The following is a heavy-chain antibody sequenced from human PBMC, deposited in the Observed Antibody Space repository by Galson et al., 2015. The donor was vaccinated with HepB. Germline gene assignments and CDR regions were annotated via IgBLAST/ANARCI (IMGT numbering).Heavy chain of an antibody. CDR1: GFTFSDYY. D-gene: IGHD2-21*02. CDR2: ISSSGSTI. Sequence: SLRLSCAASGFTFSDYYMSWIRQAPGKGLEWVSYISSSGSTIYYADSVKGRFTISRDNAKNSLYLQMNSLRAEDTALYYCAKDIQGGDSYWYFDLWGRGTLVTVSS. V-gene: IGHV3-11*01. J-gene: IGHJ2*01. CDR3: AKDIQGGDSYWYFDL.